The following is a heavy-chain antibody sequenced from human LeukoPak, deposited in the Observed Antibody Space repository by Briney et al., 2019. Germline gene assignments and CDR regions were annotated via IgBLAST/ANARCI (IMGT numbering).Heavy chain of an antibody. J-gene: IGHJ4*02. CDR3: AKGALWFGEFPYYFDC. CDR1: GFTFSSYG. CDR2: IRYDGSNK. V-gene: IGHV3-30*02. Sequence: GGSLRLSCAASGFTFSSYGMHWVRQAPGKGLEWVAFIRYDGSNKYYADSVKGRFTISRDNSKNTLYLQMNSLRAEDTAVYYCAKGALWFGEFPYYFDCWGQGTLVTVSS. D-gene: IGHD3-10*01.